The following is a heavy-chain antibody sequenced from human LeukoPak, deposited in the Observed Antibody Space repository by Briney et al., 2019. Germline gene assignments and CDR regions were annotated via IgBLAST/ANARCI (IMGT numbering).Heavy chain of an antibody. CDR3: AKLSMGATTREIY. Sequence: GGSLRLSCAASGFTFSSYAMSWVRQAPGKGLEWVSAISGSGGNTYYADSVKGRFTISRDNSKNTLYLQMDSLRAEDTAVYYCAKLSMGATTREIYWGQGTLVTVSS. J-gene: IGHJ4*02. V-gene: IGHV3-23*01. D-gene: IGHD1-26*01. CDR2: ISGSGGNT. CDR1: GFTFSSYA.